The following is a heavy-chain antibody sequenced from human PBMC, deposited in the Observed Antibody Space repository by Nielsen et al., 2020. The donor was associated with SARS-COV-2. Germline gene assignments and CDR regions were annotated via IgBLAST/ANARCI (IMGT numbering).Heavy chain of an antibody. Sequence: GESLKISCAASGFTFSSYWMSWVRQAPGKGLEWVANIKQDGSEKYYVDSVKGRFTISRDNAKNSLYLQMNSLRAEDTAVYYCARPGSSSGQASYYYYYMDVWGKGTTVTVSS. V-gene: IGHV3-7*01. D-gene: IGHD6-6*01. CDR2: IKQDGSEK. CDR1: GFTFSSYW. J-gene: IGHJ6*03. CDR3: ARPGSSSGQASYYYYYMDV.